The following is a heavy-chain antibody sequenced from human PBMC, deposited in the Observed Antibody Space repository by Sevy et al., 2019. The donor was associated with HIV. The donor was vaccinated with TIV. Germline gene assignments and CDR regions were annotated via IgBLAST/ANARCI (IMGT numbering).Heavy chain of an antibody. CDR1: GFTVSGNY. CDR2: IDSGGST. Sequence: GGSLRLSCEASGFTVSGNYMAWVRLAPGKGLEWVSLIDSGGSTYYADSVKGRFTISRDNAKNTLYLQMNPLRAEDTAVYFCARDRYYDASGYYYDDYGMDVWGQGTTVTVSS. CDR3: ARDRYYDASGYYYDDYGMDV. D-gene: IGHD3-22*01. J-gene: IGHJ6*02. V-gene: IGHV3-66*01.